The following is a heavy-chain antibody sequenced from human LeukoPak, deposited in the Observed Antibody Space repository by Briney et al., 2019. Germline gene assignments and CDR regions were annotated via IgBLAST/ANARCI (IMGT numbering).Heavy chain of an antibody. J-gene: IGHJ4*02. CDR1: GYTFTGYY. V-gene: IGHV1-18*04. Sequence: GASVKVSCKASGYTFTGYYMHWVRQAPGQGLEWMGWINPDNGNTKYAQKFQGRVTLTTDTSTSTAHMELRSLRSDDTAVYYCATNLCSSSHFLPFFFDFWGQGTLVTV. CDR2: INPDNGNT. CDR3: ATNLCSSSHFLPFFFDF. D-gene: IGHD6-19*01.